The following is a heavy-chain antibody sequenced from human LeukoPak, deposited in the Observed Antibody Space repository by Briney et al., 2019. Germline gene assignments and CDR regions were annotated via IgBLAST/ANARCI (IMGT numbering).Heavy chain of an antibody. CDR2: ISSSSSYT. CDR1: GFTSSDYY. Sequence: EGSLRLSCAASGFTSSDYYMSWIRQAPGKGLEWVSYISSSSSYTNYADSVKGRFTISRDNAKNSLYLQMNSLRAEDTAVYYCARDSGSYSFDYWGQGTLVTVSS. V-gene: IGHV3-11*06. CDR3: ARDSGSYSFDY. J-gene: IGHJ4*02. D-gene: IGHD1-26*01.